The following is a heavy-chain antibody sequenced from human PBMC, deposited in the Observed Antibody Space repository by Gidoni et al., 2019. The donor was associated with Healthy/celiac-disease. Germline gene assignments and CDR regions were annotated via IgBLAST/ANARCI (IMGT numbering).Heavy chain of an antibody. CDR3: ARGSVDSSSWYLGYYYYYGMDV. Sequence: EVQLVESGGGLVQPGGSLRLSCAASGFPFSSYEMNWVRQAPGKGLELVSYISSSGSTIYYADSVKGRFTISRDNAKNSLYLQMNSLRAEDTAVYYCARGSVDSSSWYLGYYYYYGMDVWGQGTTVTVSS. D-gene: IGHD6-13*01. V-gene: IGHV3-48*03. CDR1: GFPFSSYE. CDR2: ISSSGSTI. J-gene: IGHJ6*02.